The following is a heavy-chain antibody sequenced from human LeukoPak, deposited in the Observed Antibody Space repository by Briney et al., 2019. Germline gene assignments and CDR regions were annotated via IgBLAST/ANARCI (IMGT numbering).Heavy chain of an antibody. Sequence: PGGSLRFSCAAAGFTFSHYAMHWVRQAPGKGLEWVAVIWSDGTNQYYAASVKGRFTISRDDSDKTVYLQMNSLRPEDTGVYYCAKDAERGFDYSNSLEYWGQGTPVTVST. CDR2: IWSDGTNQ. V-gene: IGHV3-33*06. J-gene: IGHJ4*02. CDR3: AKDAERGFDYSNSLEY. D-gene: IGHD4-11*01. CDR1: GFTFSHYA.